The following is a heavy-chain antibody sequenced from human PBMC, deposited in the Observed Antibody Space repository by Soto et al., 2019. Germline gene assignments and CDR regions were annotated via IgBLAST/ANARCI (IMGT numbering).Heavy chain of an antibody. CDR1: GFTFSSYG. J-gene: IGHJ3*02. Sequence: LRLSCAASGFTFSSYGMHRVRQAPGKGLEWVAVIWYDGSKKYYADSVKGRFTISRDNSKNTLYLQMNSLRAEDTAVYYCAREYYDTSGYYYGEDAFDIWGQGTMVTVSS. CDR3: AREYYDTSGYYYGEDAFDI. V-gene: IGHV3-33*01. CDR2: IWYDGSKK. D-gene: IGHD3-22*01.